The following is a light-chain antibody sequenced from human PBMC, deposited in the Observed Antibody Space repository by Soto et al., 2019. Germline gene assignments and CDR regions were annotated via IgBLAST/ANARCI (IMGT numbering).Light chain of an antibody. CDR2: EVS. V-gene: IGLV2-14*01. CDR1: SSDVGGYKY. CDR3: YSFAGFNTQ. J-gene: IGLJ2*01. Sequence: QSALTQPASVSGSPGQSITISCTGTSSDVGGYKYVSWYQQHPGKAPKVMIYEVSNRPSGISSRFSASKSGNTASLTISGLQADDEADYYCYSFAGFNTQFGGGTQLTVL.